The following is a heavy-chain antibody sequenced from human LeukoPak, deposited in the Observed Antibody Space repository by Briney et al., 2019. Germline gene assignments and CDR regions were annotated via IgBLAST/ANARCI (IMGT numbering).Heavy chain of an antibody. CDR3: ARDPSEITPHDDAFDI. CDR2: IHYSGST. V-gene: IGHV4-59*01. J-gene: IGHJ3*02. D-gene: IGHD1-14*01. Sequence: SETLSLTCTVSGGSISSFYWSWIRQPPGKGLEWIGYIHYSGSTNSKSSLKSRVTISVDTSQNEFSLKLTSVTAADTAVYYCARDPSEITPHDDAFDIWGQGTMVTVSS. CDR1: GGSISSFY.